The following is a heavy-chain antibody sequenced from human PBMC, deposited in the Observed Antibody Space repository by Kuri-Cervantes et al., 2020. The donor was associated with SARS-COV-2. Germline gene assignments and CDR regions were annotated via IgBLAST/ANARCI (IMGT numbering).Heavy chain of an antibody. CDR1: GYTFTGYY. CDR3: ARDHYWFGRLKPYYFDY. CDR2: INAGNGNT. J-gene: IGHJ4*02. Sequence: ASVKVSCKASGYTFTGYYMHWERQAPGQRLEWMGWINAGNGNTKYSQKFQGRVTITRDTSASTAYMELSSLRSEDTAVYYCARDHYWFGRLKPYYFDYWGQGTLVTVSS. D-gene: IGHD3-10*01. V-gene: IGHV1-3*01.